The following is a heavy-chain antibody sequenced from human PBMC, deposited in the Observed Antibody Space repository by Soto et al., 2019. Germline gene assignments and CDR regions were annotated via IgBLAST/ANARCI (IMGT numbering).Heavy chain of an antibody. V-gene: IGHV3-23*01. CDR2: ISGSGGST. CDR1: RFTFSSYA. D-gene: IGHD3-22*01. CDR3: AKVYAMIVVVGLFDY. J-gene: IGHJ4*02. Sequence: EVQLLESGGGLVQPGGSLRLSCAASRFTFSSYAMSWVRQAPGKGLEWVSAISGSGGSTYYADSVKGRFTISRDNSKNTLYLQMNSLRAEDTAVYYCAKVYAMIVVVGLFDYWGQGTLVTVSS.